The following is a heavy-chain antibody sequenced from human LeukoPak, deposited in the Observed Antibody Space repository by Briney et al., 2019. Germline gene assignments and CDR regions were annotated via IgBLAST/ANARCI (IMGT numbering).Heavy chain of an antibody. J-gene: IGHJ4*02. CDR2: ISSSSSYI. CDR3: ARDFAEMATIDY. Sequence: GGSLRLSCAASGFTFSSFSMNWVRQAPGKGLEWVSSISSSSSYIYYADSVKGRFTISRDNAKNSLYLQMNSLRAEDTAVYYCARDFAEMATIDYWGQGTLVTVSS. CDR1: GFTFSSFS. V-gene: IGHV3-21*01. D-gene: IGHD5-12*01.